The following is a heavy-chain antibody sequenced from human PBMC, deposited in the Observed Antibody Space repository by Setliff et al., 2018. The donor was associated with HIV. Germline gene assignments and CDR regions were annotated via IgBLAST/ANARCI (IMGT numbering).Heavy chain of an antibody. CDR3: ARDGFWSGYIDY. V-gene: IGHV4-4*07. Sequence: SETLTLTCTVSGGSISSYYWSWIRQPAGKGLEWIGRIYTSGSTNYNPSLKSRVTMSVDTSKNQFSLKLSSVTAADTAVYYCARDGFWSGYIDYWGQGTLVTVSS. J-gene: IGHJ4*02. CDR2: IYTSGST. D-gene: IGHD3-3*01. CDR1: GGSISSYY.